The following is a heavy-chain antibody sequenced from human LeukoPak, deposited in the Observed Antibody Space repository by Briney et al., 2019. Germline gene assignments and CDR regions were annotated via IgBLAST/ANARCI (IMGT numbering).Heavy chain of an antibody. J-gene: IGHJ5*02. V-gene: IGHV3-33*01. Sequence: GGSLRLSCAASGFTFSSYGMHWVRQAPGKGLEWVAVIWYDGSNKYYADSVKGRFTISRDNSKNTLYLQMNSLRAEDTAVYYCARAYYYGSGSYGGLSPWFDPWGQGTLVTVSS. CDR2: IWYDGSNK. D-gene: IGHD3-10*01. CDR1: GFTFSSYG. CDR3: ARAYYYGSGSYGGLSPWFDP.